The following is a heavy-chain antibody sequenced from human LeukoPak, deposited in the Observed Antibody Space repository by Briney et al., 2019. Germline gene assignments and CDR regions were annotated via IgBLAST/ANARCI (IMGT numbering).Heavy chain of an antibody. CDR3: ATNAYGSGSYYLDY. CDR2: IYCSGST. D-gene: IGHD3-10*01. Sequence: SETLSLTCTVSGDSISIYYWSWIRQPPGKGLEWIGYIYCSGSTYYNPSLKSRVTISVDTSKNQFSLKLSSVTAADTAVYYCATNAYGSGSYYLDYWGQGTLVTVSS. J-gene: IGHJ4*02. CDR1: GDSISIYY. V-gene: IGHV4-59*06.